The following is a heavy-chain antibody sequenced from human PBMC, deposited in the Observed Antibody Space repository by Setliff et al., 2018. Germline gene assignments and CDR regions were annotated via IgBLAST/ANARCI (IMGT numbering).Heavy chain of an antibody. CDR1: GFSLSANGVS. J-gene: IGHJ6*03. CDR3: ARTDRNHYMDV. V-gene: IGHV2-70*11. Sequence: SGPTLVNPTQTVTLTCTVSGFSLSANGVSVNWIRQPPGKALEWLARFDWDDDKYYNTSLKTRLSMSRDIPKNQVVLTMTNIGPVDTATYFCARTDRNHYMDVWGKGTPVTVS. CDR2: FDWDDDK.